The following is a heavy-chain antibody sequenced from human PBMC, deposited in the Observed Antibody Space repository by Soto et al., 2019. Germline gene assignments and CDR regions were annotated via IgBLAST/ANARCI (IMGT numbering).Heavy chain of an antibody. J-gene: IGHJ4*02. CDR3: ARVFSSWEWGQQLVVFDY. D-gene: IGHD6-13*01. CDR1: GGSISSYY. V-gene: IGHV4-59*01. CDR2: IYYSGST. Sequence: SETLSLTCTVSGGSISSYYWSWIRQPPGKGLEWIGYIYYSGSTNYNPSLKSRVTISVDTSKNQFSLKLRSVTAADTAVYYCARVFSSWEWGQQLVVFDYWGQGTLVTVSS.